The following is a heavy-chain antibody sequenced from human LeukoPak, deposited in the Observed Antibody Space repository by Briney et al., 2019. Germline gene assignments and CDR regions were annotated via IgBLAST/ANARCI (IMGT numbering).Heavy chain of an antibody. V-gene: IGHV4-34*01. CDR3: ATRHENFDAFDI. Sequence: SETLSLTCAVYGGCFSNYYWSWIRQAPGKGLEWIGEINHSGSSNYNPSLKSRVTISVDTSKNQFSLKLSSVTAADTAVYYCATRHENFDAFDIWGQGTMVTVTS. CDR2: INHSGSS. J-gene: IGHJ3*02. D-gene: IGHD2/OR15-2a*01. CDR1: GGCFSNYY.